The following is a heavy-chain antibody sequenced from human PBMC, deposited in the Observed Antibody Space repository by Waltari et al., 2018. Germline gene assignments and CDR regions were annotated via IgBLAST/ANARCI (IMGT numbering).Heavy chain of an antibody. J-gene: IGHJ3*02. CDR2: IKQDGSEK. CDR3: ARDQSGQWELPGAFDI. V-gene: IGHV3-7*01. Sequence: EVQLVESGGGLVQPGGSLRLSCAASGFTVSSYWMSWVRQAPGKGLEWVANIKQDGSEKYYVDSVKGRFTISRDNAKNSLYLQMNSLRAEDTAVYYCARDQSGQWELPGAFDIWGQGTMVTVSS. D-gene: IGHD1-26*01. CDR1: GFTVSSYW.